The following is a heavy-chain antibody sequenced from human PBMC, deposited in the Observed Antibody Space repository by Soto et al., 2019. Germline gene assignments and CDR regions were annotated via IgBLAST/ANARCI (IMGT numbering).Heavy chain of an antibody. V-gene: IGHV1-18*01. J-gene: IGHJ6*02. D-gene: IGHD5-12*01. Sequence: ASVKVSCKASGYTFHNFGISWVRQAPGQGLEWMGWISTYNDNTNYSQKFQGRVTMATDFSTSTASMELRSLRPDDTAVYYCARLFNSGYHTHFYYGMDVWGQGTTVTVSS. CDR2: ISTYNDNT. CDR3: ARLFNSGYHTHFYYGMDV. CDR1: GYTFHNFG.